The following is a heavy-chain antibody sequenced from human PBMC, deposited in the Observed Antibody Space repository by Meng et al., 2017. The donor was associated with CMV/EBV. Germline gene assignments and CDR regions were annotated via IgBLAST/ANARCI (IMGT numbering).Heavy chain of an antibody. CDR3: ARGCRLAFDY. CDR1: GFTFDDYG. CDR2: INWNGGST. D-gene: IGHD2-15*01. V-gene: IGHV3-20*04. J-gene: IGHJ4*02. Sequence: GGSLRLSCAASGFTFDDYGMSWVRQAPGKGLEWVSGINWNGGSTGYADSVKVRFSISRDNAKNSLYLQMNSLRAEDTALYYCARGCRLAFDYWGQGTLVTVSS.